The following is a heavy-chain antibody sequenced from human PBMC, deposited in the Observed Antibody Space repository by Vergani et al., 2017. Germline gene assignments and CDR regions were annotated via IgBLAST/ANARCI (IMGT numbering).Heavy chain of an antibody. CDR1: GFTFSSYW. J-gene: IGHJ6*02. CDR3: ARERYYGSGSWGYYYYGMDV. Sequence: EVQLVESGGGLVQPGGSLRLSCAASGFTFSSYWMSWVRQAPGKGLEWVANIKQDGSEKYYVDSVKGRFTISRDNAKNSLYLQMNSLRAEDTAVYYCARERYYGSGSWGYYYYGMDVWGQGP. D-gene: IGHD3-10*01. V-gene: IGHV3-7*01. CDR2: IKQDGSEK.